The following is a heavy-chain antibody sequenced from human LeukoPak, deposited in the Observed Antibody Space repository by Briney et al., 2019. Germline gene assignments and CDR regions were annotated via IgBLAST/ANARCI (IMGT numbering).Heavy chain of an antibody. V-gene: IGHV4-30-2*01. D-gene: IGHD1-26*01. Sequence: PSETLSLTCAVSGGSISSGGYSWSWIRQPPGKGLEWIGYIYHSGSTYYNPSLKSRVTISVDRSKNQFSLKLSSVTAADTAVYYCARASEWEPYYFDYWGQGTLVTVSS. CDR1: GGSISSGGYS. CDR3: ARASEWEPYYFDY. CDR2: IYHSGST. J-gene: IGHJ4*02.